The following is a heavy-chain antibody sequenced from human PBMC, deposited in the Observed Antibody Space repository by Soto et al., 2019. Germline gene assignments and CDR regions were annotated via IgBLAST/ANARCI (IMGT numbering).Heavy chain of an antibody. V-gene: IGHV4-31*03. CDR2: IYYSGST. J-gene: IGHJ5*02. D-gene: IGHD6-25*01. Sequence: QVQLQESGPGLVKPSQTLSLTCTVSGGSISSGGYYWSWIRQHPGKGLEWNGYIYYSGSTYYNPSLKSRVTISVDTSKNQFSLKLSSVTAADTAVYYCAREAAGILNWFDPWGQGTLVTVSS. CDR1: GGSISSGGYY. CDR3: AREAAGILNWFDP.